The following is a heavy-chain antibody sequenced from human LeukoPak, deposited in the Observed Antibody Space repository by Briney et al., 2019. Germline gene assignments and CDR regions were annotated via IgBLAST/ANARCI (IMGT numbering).Heavy chain of an antibody. D-gene: IGHD6-19*01. Sequence: SQTLSLTCTVSGGSISSGGYYWSWIRQHPGKGLEWIGYIYYSGSTYYNPSLKSRVTILVDTSKNQFSLKLSSVTAADTAVYYCARGFSGWLNWFDPWGQGTLVTVSS. CDR2: IYYSGST. V-gene: IGHV4-31*03. CDR3: ARGFSGWLNWFDP. CDR1: GGSISSGGYY. J-gene: IGHJ5*02.